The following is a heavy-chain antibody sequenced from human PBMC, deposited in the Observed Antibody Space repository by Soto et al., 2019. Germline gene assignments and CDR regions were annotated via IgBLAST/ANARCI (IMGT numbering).Heavy chain of an antibody. CDR1: GFTFDDYA. Sequence: HPGGSLRLSCAASGFTFDDYAMYWVRQVPGKGLEWVSGISWNSGRIGYADSVKGRFTISRDNAKNSLYLQMNSLRSDDTAVYYCARTDGVVVTAALDYWGQGTLVTVSS. V-gene: IGHV3-9*01. CDR2: ISWNSGRI. J-gene: IGHJ4*02. D-gene: IGHD2-21*02. CDR3: ARTDGVVVTAALDY.